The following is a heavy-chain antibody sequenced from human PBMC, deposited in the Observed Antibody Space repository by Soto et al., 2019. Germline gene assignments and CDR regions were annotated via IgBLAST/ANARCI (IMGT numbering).Heavy chain of an antibody. CDR1: GYTFTSYG. V-gene: IGHV1-18*01. Sequence: QVQLVQSGAEVKKPGASVKVSCKASGYTFTSYGISWVRQSPGQGLEWMGWISAYNGNTNNAQKFQGRVGVTTDTFTSTAYMELMNLSSDDTAVYYCARTSGYSSTDNWFVPLGQGPMVTVSS. D-gene: IGHD6-13*01. CDR2: ISAYNGNT. J-gene: IGHJ5*02. CDR3: ARTSGYSSTDNWFVP.